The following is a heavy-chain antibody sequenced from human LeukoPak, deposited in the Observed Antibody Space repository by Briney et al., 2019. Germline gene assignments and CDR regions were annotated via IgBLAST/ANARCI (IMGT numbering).Heavy chain of an antibody. Sequence: SETLSLTCTVSGGSISSDYGSWIRQPPGKGLEWIGYIYYSGSTNYNPSLKSRVTISVDTSKNQFSLKLSCVTAADTAVYYCARQLGEAAGPRYYYFGMDVWGQGTTVTVSS. CDR3: ARQLGEAAGPRYYYFGMDV. CDR1: GGSISSDY. V-gene: IGHV4-59*08. J-gene: IGHJ6*02. D-gene: IGHD6-13*01. CDR2: IYYSGST.